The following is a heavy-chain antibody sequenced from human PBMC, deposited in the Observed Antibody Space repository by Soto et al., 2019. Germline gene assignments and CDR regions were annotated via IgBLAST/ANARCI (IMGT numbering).Heavy chain of an antibody. CDR1: GFTFSSHG. V-gene: IGHV3-33*01. Sequence: QVQLVESGGGVVQPGRSLRLSCAASGFTFSSHGMHWVRQAPDKGLEWVAVIWYDGSNKYYADSVKGRFTISRDNSNNMLYLEMNSLRVEDPAVYYCARWGNWKVADNWGQGTLVTVSS. CDR3: ARWGNWKVADN. D-gene: IGHD3-16*01. CDR2: IWYDGSNK. J-gene: IGHJ4*02.